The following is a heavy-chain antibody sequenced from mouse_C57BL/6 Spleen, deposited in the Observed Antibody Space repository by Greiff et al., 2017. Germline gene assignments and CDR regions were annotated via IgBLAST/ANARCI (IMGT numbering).Heavy chain of an antibody. J-gene: IGHJ4*01. CDR1: GYAFTNYL. CDR2: INPGSGGT. CDR3: ARSEYDYGNAMDY. V-gene: IGHV1-54*01. D-gene: IGHD2-4*01. Sequence: VQLQQSGAELVRPGTSVKVSCKASGYAFTNYLIEWVKQRPGQGLEWIGVINPGSGGTNYNEKFKGKATLTADKSSSTAYMQLSSLTSEDSAVYFCARSEYDYGNAMDYWGQGTSVTVSS.